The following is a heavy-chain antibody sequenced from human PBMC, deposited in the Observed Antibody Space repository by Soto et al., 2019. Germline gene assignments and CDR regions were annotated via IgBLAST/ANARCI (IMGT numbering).Heavy chain of an antibody. CDR3: ARVIRFCGGYAGY. D-gene: IGHD6-19*01. V-gene: IGHV1-8*01. Sequence: ASVKVSCKAPAVTFTSYFMHWVRQAPGQGLEWMGWMNTNTGNTGYAQKFLGRVTMTRDTSISTAYMELRRLRSEDTAVYYCARVIRFCGGYAGYWGQGTLVTVSS. CDR1: AVTFTSYF. CDR2: MNTNTGNT. J-gene: IGHJ4*02.